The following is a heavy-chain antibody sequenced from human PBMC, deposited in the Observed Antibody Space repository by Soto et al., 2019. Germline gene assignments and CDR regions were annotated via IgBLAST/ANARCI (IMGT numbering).Heavy chain of an antibody. CDR3: ARAGYGDYVDY. CDR1: GFTFSSYG. CDR2: IWYDGSNK. V-gene: IGHV3-33*01. J-gene: IGHJ4*02. D-gene: IGHD4-17*01. Sequence: QVQLVESGGGVVQPGRSLRLSCAASGFTFSSYGMHWVRQAPGKGLEWVAVIWYDGSNKYYADSVKGRVTISRDNSKNTLYLQMNSLRAEEKDVDYCARAGYGDYVDYWGQGTLVTVSS.